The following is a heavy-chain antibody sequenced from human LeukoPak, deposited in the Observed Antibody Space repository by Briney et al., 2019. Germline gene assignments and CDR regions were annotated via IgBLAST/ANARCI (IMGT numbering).Heavy chain of an antibody. CDR1: GFTLSTYT. CDR2: VSSSGGTI. V-gene: IGHV3-48*04. CDR3: ARVGTTNYYFYYMDV. J-gene: IGHJ6*03. Sequence: GGSLRLSCAASGFTLSTYTMNWVRQAPGKGLEWVPYVSSSGGTIYYADSVKGRFTISRDNAKNSLYLQMNSLRAEDTAVYYCARVGTTNYYFYYMDVWGKGTTVTVSS. D-gene: IGHD2-2*01.